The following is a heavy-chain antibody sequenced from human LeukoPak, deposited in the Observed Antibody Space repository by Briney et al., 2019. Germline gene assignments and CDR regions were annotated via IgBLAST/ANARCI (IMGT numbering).Heavy chain of an antibody. CDR2: INPSGGST. CDR1: GYTFTSYY. CDR3: AASSGGDYFDY. J-gene: IGHJ4*02. D-gene: IGHD2-15*01. V-gene: IGHV1-46*01. Sequence: ASVKVSCKASGYTFTSYYMHWVRQAPGQGLEWMGIINPSGGSTSYAQKFQGRVTMTTDTSTSTAYMELRSLRSDDTAVYYCAASSGGDYFDYWGQGTLVTVSS.